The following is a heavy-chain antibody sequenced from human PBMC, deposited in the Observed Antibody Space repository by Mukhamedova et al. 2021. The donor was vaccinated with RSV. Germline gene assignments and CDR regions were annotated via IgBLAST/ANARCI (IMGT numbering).Heavy chain of an antibody. D-gene: IGHD6-19*01. V-gene: IGHV4-34*01. Sequence: GKGLEWIGEINNSGSTNYNPSLKSRATISVATPKNQFSLRLSSVTAPDPAVYYCASHDSIGGYHFCFASWGRGTLVPAPS. CDR3: ASHDSIGGYHFCFAS. J-gene: IGHJ4*02. CDR2: INNSGST.